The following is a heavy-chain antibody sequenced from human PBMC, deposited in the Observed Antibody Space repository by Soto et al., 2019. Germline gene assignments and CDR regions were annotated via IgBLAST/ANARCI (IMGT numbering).Heavy chain of an antibody. CDR2: ISWNSGSI. J-gene: IGHJ5*02. D-gene: IGHD6-13*01. CDR3: AKDGARGGSSWPNWFDP. Sequence: EVQLVESGGGLVQPGRSLRLSCAASGFTFDDYAMHWVRQAPGKGLEWVSGISWNSGSIGYADSVKGRFTISRDNAKNSLYLQMNRLRAEDTALYYCAKDGARGGSSWPNWFDPWGQGNLVTVSS. V-gene: IGHV3-9*01. CDR1: GFTFDDYA.